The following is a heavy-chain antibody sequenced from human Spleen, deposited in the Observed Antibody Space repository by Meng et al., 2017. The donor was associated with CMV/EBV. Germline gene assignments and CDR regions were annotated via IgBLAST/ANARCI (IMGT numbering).Heavy chain of an antibody. J-gene: IGHJ6*02. CDR1: GFTFSSYW. V-gene: IGHV3-7*01. CDR3: ARLRGYSGYLYGMDV. Sequence: GESLKISCAASGFTFSSYWMSWVRQAPGKGLEWVANIKQDGSEKYYVDSVKGRFTISRDNAKNSLYLQMNSLRAEDTAVYYCARLRGYSGYLYGMDVWGQGTTVTVSS. D-gene: IGHD5-12*01. CDR2: IKQDGSEK.